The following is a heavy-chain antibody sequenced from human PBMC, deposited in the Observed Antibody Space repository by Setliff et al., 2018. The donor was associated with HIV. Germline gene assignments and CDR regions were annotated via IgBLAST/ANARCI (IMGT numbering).Heavy chain of an antibody. V-gene: IGHV4-59*01. D-gene: IGHD7-27*01. CDR1: GGSISSYY. J-gene: IGHJ2*01. CDR2: IYYSGAT. Sequence: LSLTCTVSGGSISSYYWSWIRQPPGKGLEWIGYIYYSGATNYNASLKSRLSMSVDTSKKQFSLKLRSVTAADMAVYYCARDPRERWGSTYWYFDVWGRGTLVTVSS. CDR3: ARDPRERWGSTYWYFDV.